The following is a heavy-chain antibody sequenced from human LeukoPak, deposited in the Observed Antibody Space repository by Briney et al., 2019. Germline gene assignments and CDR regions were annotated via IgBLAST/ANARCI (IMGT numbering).Heavy chain of an antibody. J-gene: IGHJ5*02. CDR3: AKEGGRYFDWLGNWFDP. D-gene: IGHD3-9*01. V-gene: IGHV3-9*01. CDR2: ISWNSGSI. Sequence: WVRQAPGKGLEWVSGISWNSGSIGYADSVKGRFTISRDNAKNSLYLQMNSLRAEDTALYYCAKEGGRYFDWLGNWFDPWGQGTLVTVSS.